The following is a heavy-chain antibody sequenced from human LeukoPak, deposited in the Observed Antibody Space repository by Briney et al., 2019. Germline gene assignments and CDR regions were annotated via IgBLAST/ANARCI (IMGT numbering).Heavy chain of an antibody. Sequence: GGSLRLSCAASGFTFYSYGMNWVRQAPGKGLEWVSGINRSGDSTSYADSVKGRFTISRDNSNNTLYLQMNSLRAEDTAVYYCAKLTTSWGQGTLVTVSS. CDR3: AKLTTS. CDR1: GFTFYSYG. J-gene: IGHJ4*02. CDR2: INRSGDST. D-gene: IGHD4-11*01. V-gene: IGHV3-23*05.